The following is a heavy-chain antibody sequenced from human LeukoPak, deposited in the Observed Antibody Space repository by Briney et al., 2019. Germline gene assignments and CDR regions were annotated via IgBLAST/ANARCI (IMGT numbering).Heavy chain of an antibody. CDR3: VRDLNSAARSFFDY. CDR1: GYTFISFG. CDR2: ISGYTGNT. D-gene: IGHD6-6*01. J-gene: IGHJ4*02. Sequence: ASVKVSCKASGYTFISFGISWVRQAPGQGPEWMGWISGYTGNTDYAQKFQGRVTMTTDTSTITVYMDLRSLRSDDTAVYYCVRDLNSAARSFFDYWGQGTQVTVSS. V-gene: IGHV1-18*01.